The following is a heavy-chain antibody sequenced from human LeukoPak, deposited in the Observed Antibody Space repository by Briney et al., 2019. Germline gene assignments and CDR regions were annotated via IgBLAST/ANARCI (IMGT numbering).Heavy chain of an antibody. Sequence: SETLSLTCTVSGASMTTYYWTWIRQPPGKGLEWIGSIYYSGSTYYNPSLKSRVTISVDTSKNQFSLKLSSVTAADTAVYYCARGPPDSSGYYFSYFDYWGQGTLVTVSS. J-gene: IGHJ4*02. D-gene: IGHD3-22*01. V-gene: IGHV4-39*01. CDR3: ARGPPDSSGYYFSYFDY. CDR1: GASMTTYY. CDR2: IYYSGST.